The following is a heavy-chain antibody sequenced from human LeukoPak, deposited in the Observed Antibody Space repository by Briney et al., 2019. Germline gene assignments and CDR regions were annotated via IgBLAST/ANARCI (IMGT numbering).Heavy chain of an antibody. V-gene: IGHV3-30*18. Sequence: PGGSLRLSCAASGFTFSSYGMLWVRQAPGKGLEWGAVISYDGSNKYYADSVKGRFTISRDNSKNTLYLQMNSLRAEDTAVYYCAKELAMYSSRNVYFQHGGQGTLVAVSS. CDR3: AKELAMYSSRNVYFQH. CDR1: GFTFSSYG. CDR2: ISYDGSNK. J-gene: IGHJ1*01. D-gene: IGHD6-13*01.